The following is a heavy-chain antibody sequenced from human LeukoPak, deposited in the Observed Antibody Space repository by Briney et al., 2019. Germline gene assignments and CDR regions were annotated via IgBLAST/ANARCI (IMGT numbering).Heavy chain of an antibody. D-gene: IGHD6-6*01. CDR3: AKSEAARPFFFYYYMDV. CDR1: GGTFNNYA. Sequence: SVKVSCKASGGTFNNYAINWVRQAPGQGLEWMGGIIPIFGSSNYAQKFQGRVTITADESTTTAYMELSSLRAEDTAVYYCAKSEAARPFFFYYYMDVWGKGTTVTVSS. CDR2: IIPIFGSS. J-gene: IGHJ6*03. V-gene: IGHV1-69*01.